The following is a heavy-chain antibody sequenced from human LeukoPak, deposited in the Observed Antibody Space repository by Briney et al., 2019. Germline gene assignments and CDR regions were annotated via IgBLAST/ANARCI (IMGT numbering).Heavy chain of an antibody. Sequence: SETLSLTCTVSGGSISSYYWSWIRQPPGKGLEWIGYIYYSGSTNYNPSLKSRVTISVDTSKNQFSLKLSSVTAADTAVYYCARSRLYCSSTSCYSTPYYYYGMDVWGQGTTVTVSS. CDR3: ARSRLYCSSTSCYSTPYYYYGMDV. CDR2: IYYSGST. J-gene: IGHJ6*02. D-gene: IGHD2-2*01. V-gene: IGHV4-59*12. CDR1: GGSISSYY.